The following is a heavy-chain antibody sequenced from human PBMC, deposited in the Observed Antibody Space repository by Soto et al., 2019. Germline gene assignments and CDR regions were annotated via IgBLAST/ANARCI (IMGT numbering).Heavy chain of an antibody. Sequence: ASVKVSCKASGYTFTSYDINWVRQATGQGLEWMGWMNPNSGNTGYAQKFQGRVTMTRNTSKSTAYMELSSLRSEDTGVYYCARGEYSSSWCYYYGMDVWGQGTTVTVSS. V-gene: IGHV1-8*01. J-gene: IGHJ6*02. CDR2: MNPNSGNT. D-gene: IGHD6-13*01. CDR1: GYTFTSYD. CDR3: ARGEYSSSWCYYYGMDV.